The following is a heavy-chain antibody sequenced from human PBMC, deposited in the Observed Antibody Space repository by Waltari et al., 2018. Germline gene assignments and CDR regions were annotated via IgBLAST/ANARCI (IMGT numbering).Heavy chain of an antibody. CDR2: INYSGDA. J-gene: IGHJ6*02. V-gene: IGHV4-34*01. D-gene: IGHD1-26*01. Sequence: QVQLQQWGAGLLKPSETLSLTCDVHGGSFNTYSWAWIRQPPEKGLEWIGEINYSGDANYNPSLKSRVTISVDTSKNRFSLKLNSVTAADTAVYYCAGGTIGSGSYYDGGMDVWGQGTTVTVSS. CDR3: AGGTIGSGSYYDGGMDV. CDR1: GGSFNTYS.